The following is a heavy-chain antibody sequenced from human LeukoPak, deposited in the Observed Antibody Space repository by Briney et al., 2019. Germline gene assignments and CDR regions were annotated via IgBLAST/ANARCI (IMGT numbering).Heavy chain of an antibody. V-gene: IGHV1-2*02. CDR1: GYTFTGYY. J-gene: IGHJ6*03. D-gene: IGHD3-10*01. Sequence: ASVKVSCKASGYTFTGYYMHWVRQAPGQGLEWMGWINPNSGGTNYAQKFQGRVTMTRDTSISTAYMELSRLRSDDTAVYYCARAYYYGSGSYYNVGPYYYYYYMDVWGKGTTVTVSS. CDR3: ARAYYYGSGSYYNVGPYYYYYYMDV. CDR2: INPNSGGT.